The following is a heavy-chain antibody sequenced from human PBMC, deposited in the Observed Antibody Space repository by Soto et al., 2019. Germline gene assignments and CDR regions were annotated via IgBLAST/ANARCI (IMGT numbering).Heavy chain of an antibody. CDR1: GGSISSGGYY. J-gene: IGHJ3*02. V-gene: IGHV4-39*01. Sequence: SETLSLTCTVSGGSISSGGYYWSWIRQHPGNCLEWIVYIYYSGDTYCNPSLKSRFAISVDTSKNQFSLKLSSVTAADTAVYYCASQRGGWYYAFDIWGQGTMVTVSS. D-gene: IGHD6-19*01. CDR2: IYYSGDT. CDR3: ASQRGGWYYAFDI.